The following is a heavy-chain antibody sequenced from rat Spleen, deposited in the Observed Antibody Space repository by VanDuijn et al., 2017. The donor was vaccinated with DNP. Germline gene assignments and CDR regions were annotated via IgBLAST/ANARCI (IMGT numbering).Heavy chain of an antibody. J-gene: IGHJ4*01. CDR2: IQNGGST. D-gene: IGHD1-9*01. V-gene: IGHV2-27*01. Sequence: QVQLKESGPGLVQPSQTLSLTCTVSGFSLTYYDVHWVRQPPGKGLEWMGRIQNGGSTDYNSALKSRRSISRDTSKSQDFLKMNSVQTEDTAMYFCARAYYGYNYYALDAWGQGTSVTVSS. CDR3: ARAYYGYNYYALDA. CDR1: GFSLTYYD.